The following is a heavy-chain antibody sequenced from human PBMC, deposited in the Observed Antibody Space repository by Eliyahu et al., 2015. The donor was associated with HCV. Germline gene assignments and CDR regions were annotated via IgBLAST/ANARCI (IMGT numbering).Heavy chain of an antibody. CDR3: ARDGSEILWFGELSPYYMDV. D-gene: IGHD3-10*01. CDR1: GFTFSTYS. V-gene: IGHV3-21*01. J-gene: IGHJ6*03. Sequence: EVQLVESGGGLVKPGGSLRLSCAASGFTFSTYSXNWVRQAPGKGLEWVSSISGSSSYIYYADSVKGRFTISRDNSKNSLYLQMNSLRPEDTAVYYCARDGSEILWFGELSPYYMDVWGKGTTVTVSS. CDR2: ISGSSSYI.